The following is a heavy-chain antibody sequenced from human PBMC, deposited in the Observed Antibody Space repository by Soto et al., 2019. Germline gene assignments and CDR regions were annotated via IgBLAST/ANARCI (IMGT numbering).Heavy chain of an antibody. Sequence: PSKTLSLTYTVSGGSISSGGYYWIWIRQHPGKGLEWIGYIYYSGSTYYNPSLKSRVTISVDTSKNQFSLKLSSVTAADTAVYYCARVYDSSAHFDYWGQGTLVTVSS. CDR3: ARVYDSSAHFDY. CDR2: IYYSGST. CDR1: GGSISSGGYY. D-gene: IGHD3-22*01. V-gene: IGHV4-31*03. J-gene: IGHJ4*02.